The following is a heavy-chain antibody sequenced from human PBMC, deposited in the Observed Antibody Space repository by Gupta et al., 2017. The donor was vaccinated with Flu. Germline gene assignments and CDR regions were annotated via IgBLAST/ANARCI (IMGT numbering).Heavy chain of an antibody. V-gene: IGHV3-23*01. Sequence: EVQLLESGGGLVQPGGSLRLSCAASGFTFSSEAMSWVRQAPGKGLEWVSAISGIDYRTYYADSVRGRFTISRDNSKNTVYLQMNSLRADDTAVYYCAKERGSAGYAESWGQGTLVTVSS. CDR2: ISGIDYRT. CDR1: GFTFSSEA. CDR3: AKERGSAGYAES. D-gene: IGHD3-16*01. J-gene: IGHJ5*02.